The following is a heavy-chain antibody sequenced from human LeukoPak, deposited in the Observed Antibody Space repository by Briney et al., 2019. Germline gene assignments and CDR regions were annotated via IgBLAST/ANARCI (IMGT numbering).Heavy chain of an antibody. V-gene: IGHV3-23*01. Sequence: GVSLRLSCAASGFTFSSYAMSWVRQAPGKGLEWVSAISGSGGSTYYADSVKGRFTISRDNSKNTLYLQMNSLRAEDTAVYYCAKASSYYYDSSGYYYYFDYWGQGTLVTVSS. CDR1: GFTFSSYA. CDR3: AKASSYYYDSSGYYYYFDY. J-gene: IGHJ4*02. CDR2: ISGSGGST. D-gene: IGHD3-22*01.